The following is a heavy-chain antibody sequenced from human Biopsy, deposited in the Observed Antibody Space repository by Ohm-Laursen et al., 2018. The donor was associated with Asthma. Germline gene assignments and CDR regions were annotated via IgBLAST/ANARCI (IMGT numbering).Heavy chain of an antibody. CDR2: IYSGGTS. Sequence: GSLSLSCAASGFTVSRDHMFWVRQAPGKGLEWVSVIYSGGTSHTADSVRGRFTISRGFSKNTLHLQMHSLRAEDTAVYYCARGDSSGWSHYYFDYWGQGTLVTVSS. J-gene: IGHJ4*02. CDR1: GFTVSRDH. V-gene: IGHV3-53*01. D-gene: IGHD6-19*01. CDR3: ARGDSSGWSHYYFDY.